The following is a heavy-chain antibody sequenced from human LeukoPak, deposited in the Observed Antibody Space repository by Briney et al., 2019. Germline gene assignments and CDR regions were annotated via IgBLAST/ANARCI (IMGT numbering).Heavy chain of an antibody. J-gene: IGHJ4*02. CDR1: GFTFGDYA. CDR2: IKSKTDGGTT. Sequence: GRSLRLSCTASGFTFGDYAMSWVRQAPGKGLEWVGRIKSKTDGGTTDYAAPVKGRFTISRDDSKNTPYLQMNSLKTEDTAVYYCTRLGELSLYFDYWGQGTLVTVSS. D-gene: IGHD3-16*02. V-gene: IGHV3-15*01. CDR3: TRLGELSLYFDY.